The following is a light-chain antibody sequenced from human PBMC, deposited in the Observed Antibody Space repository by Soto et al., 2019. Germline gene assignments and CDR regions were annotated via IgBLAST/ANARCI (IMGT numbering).Light chain of an antibody. J-gene: IGLJ1*01. CDR1: SSDVGPYNY. Sequence: QSVLTQPPSASGSPGQSVTISCTGTSSDVGPYNYVSWYQQHPGKAPKLMIYEVNKRPAGVPDRFSGSKSGIMASLTVSGLQAEDEADYYCSSYAGNNNLYVFGTGTKVTVL. CDR3: SSYAGNNNLYV. V-gene: IGLV2-8*01. CDR2: EVN.